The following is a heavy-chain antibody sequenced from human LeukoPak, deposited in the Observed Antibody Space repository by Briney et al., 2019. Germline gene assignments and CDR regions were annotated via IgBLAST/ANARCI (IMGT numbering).Heavy chain of an antibody. J-gene: IGHJ6*03. CDR3: ARLFFLEWWDYYYYMDV. D-gene: IGHD3-3*01. Sequence: PGGSLRLSCAASGFTFSSYWMSWVRQAPGKGLEWVANIKQDGSEKYYVDSVKGRFTISRDNAKNSLYLQMNSLRAEDTAVYYCARLFFLEWWDYYYYMDVWGKGTTVTVSS. CDR1: GFTFSSYW. V-gene: IGHV3-7*01. CDR2: IKQDGSEK.